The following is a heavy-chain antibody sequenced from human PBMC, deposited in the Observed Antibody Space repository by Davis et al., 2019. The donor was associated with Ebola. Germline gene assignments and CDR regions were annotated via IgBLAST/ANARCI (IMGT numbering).Heavy chain of an antibody. D-gene: IGHD3-22*01. CDR1: GGSVSSGSYY. J-gene: IGHJ4*02. CDR2: IYYSGST. CDR3: AREPISSGYRKEPFDY. V-gene: IGHV4-61*01. Sequence: PSETLSLTCTVSGGSVSSGSYYWSWIRQPPGKGLEWIGYIYYSGSTNYNPSLKSRVTISVDTSKNQFSLKLSSVTAADTAVYYCAREPISSGYRKEPFDYWGQGTLVTVSS.